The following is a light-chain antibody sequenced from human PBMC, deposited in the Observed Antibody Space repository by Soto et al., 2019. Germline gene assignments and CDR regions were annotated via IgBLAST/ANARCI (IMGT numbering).Light chain of an antibody. CDR2: GAS. CDR3: QHYGSPPPWT. V-gene: IGKV3-20*01. CDR1: QSVSSRY. Sequence: EIVLTQSPGTLSLSPGERATLSCRASQSVSSRYLAWYHQKPGQAPRLLIYGASSRATGIPDRFSGSGSGTDFTLTISRLEPEDFAVYYCQHYGSPPPWTFGQGTKVEIK. J-gene: IGKJ1*01.